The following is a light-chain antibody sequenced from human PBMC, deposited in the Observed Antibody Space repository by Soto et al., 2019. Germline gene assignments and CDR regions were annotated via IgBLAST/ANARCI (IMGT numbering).Light chain of an antibody. CDR2: GAS. V-gene: IGKV3-15*01. Sequence: EIVMTQSPATLSVSPGERATLSCRASQSVGSNLAWYQQKPGQAPEVLIYGASTRATGIPARFSGSGSGTEFTLTISSLQSEDFAVYYCQHYTSWHPPWTFGQGTKVEVK. J-gene: IGKJ1*01. CDR3: QHYTSWHPPWT. CDR1: QSVGSN.